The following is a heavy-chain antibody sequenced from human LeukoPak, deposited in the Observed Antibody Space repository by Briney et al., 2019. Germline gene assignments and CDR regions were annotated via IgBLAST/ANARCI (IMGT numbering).Heavy chain of an antibody. J-gene: IGHJ5*02. D-gene: IGHD6-13*01. CDR3: ARTGIAAAGTPNWFDP. V-gene: IGHV4-31*03. Sequence: SQTLSLTCTVSGGSISSGGYYWSWIRQHPGTGLEWIGYIYYSGSTYYNPSLKSRVTISVDTSKNQFSLKLSPVTAADTAVYYCARTGIAAAGTPNWFDPWGQGTLVTVSS. CDR2: IYYSGST. CDR1: GGSISSGGYY.